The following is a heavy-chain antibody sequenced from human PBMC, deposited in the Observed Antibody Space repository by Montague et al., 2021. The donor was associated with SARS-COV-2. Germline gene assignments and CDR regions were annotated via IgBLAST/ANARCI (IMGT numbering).Heavy chain of an antibody. CDR1: GGSISSYN. CDR3: ARDFDY. CDR2: MNYSGST. Sequence: SETLSLTCTVSGGSISSYNWSWIRQPPGKGLEWIGYMNYSGSTNYNPSLKSRVTLSVDTSKNQFSLKLSSVTAADTAVYYCARDFDYWGQGTLVTVSS. J-gene: IGHJ4*02. V-gene: IGHV4-59*13.